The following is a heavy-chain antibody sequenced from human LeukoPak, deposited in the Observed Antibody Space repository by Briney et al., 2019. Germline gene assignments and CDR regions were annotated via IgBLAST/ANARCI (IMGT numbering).Heavy chain of an antibody. Sequence: SETLSLTCTVSGYSISSGYYWGWIRQPPGKGLGWIGSIYHSGSTYYNPSLKSRVTISVDTSKNQFSLKLSSVTAADTAVYYCARVSSSHSWFDPWGQGTLVTVSS. CDR1: GYSISSGYY. V-gene: IGHV4-38-2*02. D-gene: IGHD6-6*01. J-gene: IGHJ5*02. CDR3: ARVSSSHSWFDP. CDR2: IYHSGST.